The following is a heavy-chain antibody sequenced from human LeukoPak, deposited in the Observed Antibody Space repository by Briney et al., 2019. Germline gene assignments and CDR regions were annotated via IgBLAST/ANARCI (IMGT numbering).Heavy chain of an antibody. CDR1: GFTFSSYS. V-gene: IGHV3-48*01. D-gene: IGHD6-6*01. CDR2: ISSSSAAI. CDR3: AREYSSSSGGVFDI. Sequence: GGSLRLSCAASGFTFSSYSMNWVRQAPGKGLEWVSYISSSSAAIYYADSVKGRFTISRDNAKSSLYLQMNSLRAEDTALYYCAREYSSSSGGVFDIWAKGKMITVSS. J-gene: IGHJ3*02.